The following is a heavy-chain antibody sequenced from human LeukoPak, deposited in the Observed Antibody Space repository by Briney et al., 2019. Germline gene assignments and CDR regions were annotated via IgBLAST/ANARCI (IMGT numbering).Heavy chain of an antibody. V-gene: IGHV3-48*01. CDR2: ISSSSSTI. J-gene: IGHJ3*02. CDR1: GXTXXSYX. Sequence: PGGXXXXSXXXXGXTXXSYXMNWVRQAPGKGLEWVSYISSSSSTIYYADSVKGRFTISRDNAKNSLYLQMNSLRAEDTAVYYCARDVGAFDIWGQGTMVTVSS. D-gene: IGHD1-26*01. CDR3: ARDVGAFDI.